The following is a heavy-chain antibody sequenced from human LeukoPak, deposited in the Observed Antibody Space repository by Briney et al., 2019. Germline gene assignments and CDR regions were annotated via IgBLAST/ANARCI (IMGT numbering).Heavy chain of an antibody. J-gene: IGHJ6*02. D-gene: IGHD5-24*01. CDR1: GFTFSGSD. CDR3: VRRMGGGNYYGLDV. V-gene: IGHV3-73*01. CDR2: ISSKASTYAI. Sequence: PGGSLRLSCAASGFTFSGSDMRWVRQASGKGLEWVGRISSKASTYAIEYAASVEGRLTISRDDSKNTAYLQMNSLKTEDTAVYYCVRRMGGGNYYGLDVWGQGTTVTVSS.